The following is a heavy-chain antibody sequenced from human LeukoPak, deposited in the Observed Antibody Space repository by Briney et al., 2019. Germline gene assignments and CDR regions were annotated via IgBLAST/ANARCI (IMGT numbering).Heavy chain of an antibody. CDR1: GFTFSSYW. V-gene: IGHV3-7*01. D-gene: IGHD4-23*01. J-gene: IGHJ4*02. CDR2: IKQDGSEK. Sequence: GGSLRLSCAASGFTFSSYWMSWVRQAPGKGLEWVANIKQDGSEKYYVDSVKGRFTISRDNAKNSLYLQMNSLRAEDTAVYYCAISSPVATVGYWGQGALVTVSS. CDR3: AISSPVATVGY.